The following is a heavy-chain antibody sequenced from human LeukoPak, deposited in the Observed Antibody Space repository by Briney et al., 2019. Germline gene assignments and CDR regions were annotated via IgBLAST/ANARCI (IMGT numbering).Heavy chain of an antibody. CDR2: ISSNGAYI. Sequence: KTGGSLRLSCAASGFTFSTYSMNWVRQAPGKGLECVSSISSNGAYIYYADSVKGRFTISRDNSKNTLYLQMNSLRAEDTAVYYCARDQPRYYDSSDDYYGMDVWGQGTTVTVSS. CDR1: GFTFSTYS. D-gene: IGHD3-22*01. CDR3: ARDQPRYYDSSDDYYGMDV. V-gene: IGHV3-21*01. J-gene: IGHJ6*02.